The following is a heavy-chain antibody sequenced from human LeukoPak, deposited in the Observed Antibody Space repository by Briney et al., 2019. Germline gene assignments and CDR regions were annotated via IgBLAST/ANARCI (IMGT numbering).Heavy chain of an antibody. CDR2: INRNSGAT. V-gene: IGHV1-2*02. Sequence: GTSVKVSCKASGYTFTGYYIHWVRQAPGQGLEWMGWINRNSGATNYAQKFQGRVTMTRDGSISTAYMQLSSLRSDDTAVYYCAYNQPGGNSLDYWGRGTLVTVSS. J-gene: IGHJ4*02. D-gene: IGHD4-23*01. CDR1: GYTFTGYY. CDR3: AYNQPGGNSLDY.